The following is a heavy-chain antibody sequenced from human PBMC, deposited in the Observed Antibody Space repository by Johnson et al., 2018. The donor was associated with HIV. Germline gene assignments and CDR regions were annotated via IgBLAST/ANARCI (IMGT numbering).Heavy chain of an antibody. V-gene: IGHV3-30*02. CDR1: GFTLNSHG. CDR2: IRYDGSNK. Sequence: QVQLVESGGGVVRPGGSLRLSCAASGFTLNSHGMHWVRQAPGKGLEWVAFIRYDGSNKYYADSVKGRFTISRDNSKGTLYLQMDGLRPEDTALYYCAKERRAPRAFDIWGQGTMVTVSS. J-gene: IGHJ3*02. CDR3: AKERRAPRAFDI.